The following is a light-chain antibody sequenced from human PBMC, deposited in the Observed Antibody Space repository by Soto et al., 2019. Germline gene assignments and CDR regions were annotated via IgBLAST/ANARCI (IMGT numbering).Light chain of an antibody. V-gene: IGKV3-15*01. Sequence: ERGMTQPPATLSVSPGERATLSCRASQSVSSNLAWYQQKPGQAPRLLIYDASTRATGIPARFSGSGSGTEFTLTISSLQSEDFAVYYCQQYYDWPITFGQGTRLEI. J-gene: IGKJ5*01. CDR1: QSVSSN. CDR2: DAS. CDR3: QQYYDWPIT.